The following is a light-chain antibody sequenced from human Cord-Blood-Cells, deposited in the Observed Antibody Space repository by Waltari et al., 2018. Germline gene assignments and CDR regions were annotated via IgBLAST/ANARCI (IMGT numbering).Light chain of an antibody. CDR3: SSYTSSSTGV. CDR2: HVS. J-gene: IGLJ3*02. Sequence: QSALTPPASVSGSHGQALTFSSTRTSRYVGGYNYVSWYQQHPGKAPKLMIYHVSNRPSGVSNLYSASKSGNTASLTISGLQAEDEADYYCSSYTSSSTGVFGGGTKLTVL. V-gene: IGLV2-14*03. CDR1: SRYVGGYNY.